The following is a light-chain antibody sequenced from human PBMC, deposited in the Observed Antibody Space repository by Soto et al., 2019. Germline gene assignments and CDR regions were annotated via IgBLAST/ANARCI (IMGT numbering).Light chain of an antibody. Sequence: QSARTQPASVSGSPGQSITISCTGTSSDVGGYNYVSWYQQHPGKAPKLIIYDVSNRPSGVSNRFSGSKSGNTASLTISGLQAEDEADYYCNSYTTSSPPGYVFGTGTKVTVL. J-gene: IGLJ1*01. V-gene: IGLV2-14*01. CDR1: SSDVGGYNY. CDR2: DVS. CDR3: NSYTTSSPPGYV.